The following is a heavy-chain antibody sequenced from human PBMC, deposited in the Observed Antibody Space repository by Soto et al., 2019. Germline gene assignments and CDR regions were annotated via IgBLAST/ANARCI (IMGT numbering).Heavy chain of an antibody. CDR2: ISSSSSYI. V-gene: IGHV3-21*01. Sequence: GGSLRLSCAASGFTFSSYSMNWVRQAPGKGLEWVSSISSSSSYIYYADSVKGRFTISRDNAKNSLYLQMNSLRAEDTAVYYCARDDRYYYDSSGWARYYGMDVWGQGTTVTVSS. J-gene: IGHJ6*02. CDR3: ARDDRYYYDSSGWARYYGMDV. D-gene: IGHD3-22*01. CDR1: GFTFSSYS.